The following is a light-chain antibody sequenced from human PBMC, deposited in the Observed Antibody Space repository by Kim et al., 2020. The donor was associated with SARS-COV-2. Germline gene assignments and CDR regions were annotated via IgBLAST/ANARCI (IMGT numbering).Light chain of an antibody. CDR2: KAS. CDR3: QQYYDYWT. CDR1: RNINNL. V-gene: IGKV1-5*03. J-gene: IGKJ1*01. Sequence: SASLGYRLTITCRASRNINNLLAWYQQKPGRSPNLLIYKASTLETGVPFRFSGTGSGTEFILTISSLQPDDFATYYCQQYYDYWTFGQGTKVDIK.